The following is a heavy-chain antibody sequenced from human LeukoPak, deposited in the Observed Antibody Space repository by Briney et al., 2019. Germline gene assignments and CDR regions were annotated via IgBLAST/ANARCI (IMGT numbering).Heavy chain of an antibody. CDR3: AKSYGSGIYYYYMDV. CDR1: GFTFSSYG. D-gene: IGHD3-10*01. J-gene: IGHJ6*03. CDR2: IRYDGSNK. Sequence: GGSPRLSCAASGFTFSSYGMHWVRQAPGKGLEWVAFIRYDGSNKYYADSVKGRFTISRDNSKNTLYLQMNSLRAEDTAVYYCAKSYGSGIYYYYMDVWGKGTTVTVSS. V-gene: IGHV3-30*02.